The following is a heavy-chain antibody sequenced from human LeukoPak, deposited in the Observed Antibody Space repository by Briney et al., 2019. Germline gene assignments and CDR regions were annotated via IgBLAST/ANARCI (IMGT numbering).Heavy chain of an antibody. CDR1: GYTFTDYA. Sequence: ASVKVSCKPSGYTFTDYAINWVRQAPGQGLEYMGWVNTNTGNPTYAQGFTGRFVFSSDSSVSTAYLQITSLKADNSAIYFCASCNDSSGYFAYWGQGTLVTVSS. J-gene: IGHJ4*02. CDR3: ASCNDSSGYFAY. CDR2: VNTNTGNP. V-gene: IGHV7-4-1*02. D-gene: IGHD3-22*01.